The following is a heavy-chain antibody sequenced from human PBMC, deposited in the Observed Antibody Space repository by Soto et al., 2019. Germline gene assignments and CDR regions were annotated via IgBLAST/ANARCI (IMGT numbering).Heavy chain of an antibody. V-gene: IGHV3-23*01. Sequence: GGSLRLSCAASGFIFDSYAMNWVRQAPGKGLEWVSSISGSGGSAYFADSVKGRLTISRDNSKKTLYLQMNSLRAEDTAVYYCAKNRRGGYGDYGHWGQGTLVTVSS. CDR2: ISGSGGSA. D-gene: IGHD4-17*01. CDR3: AKNRRGGYGDYGH. J-gene: IGHJ4*02. CDR1: GFIFDSYA.